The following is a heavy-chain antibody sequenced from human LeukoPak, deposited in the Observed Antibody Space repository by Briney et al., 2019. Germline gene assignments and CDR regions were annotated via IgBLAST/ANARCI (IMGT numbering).Heavy chain of an antibody. CDR1: GYSISSGYY. J-gene: IGHJ4*02. Sequence: SETLSLTCTVSGYSISSGYYWGWIRQPPGKGLEWIGSIYHSGSTYYNPSLKSRVTISVDTSKNQFSLKLSSVTAADTAVYYCARTPTTYMTTVISTSSNWGQGTLVTVSS. CDR2: IYHSGST. V-gene: IGHV4-38-2*02. CDR3: ARTPTTYMTTVISTSSN. D-gene: IGHD4-17*01.